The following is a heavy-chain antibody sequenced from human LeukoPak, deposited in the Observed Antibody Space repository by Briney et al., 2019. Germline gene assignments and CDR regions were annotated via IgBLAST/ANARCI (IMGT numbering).Heavy chain of an antibody. J-gene: IGHJ4*02. CDR3: ARDWLGYYGSGSYYIDY. D-gene: IGHD3-10*01. V-gene: IGHV3-35*02. CDR2: VSWNGSRT. CDR1: GFTFSNSD. Sequence: GGSLRLSCAASGFTFSNSDMNWVHQAPGKGLEWVSGVSWNGSRTHYADSVKGQFIISRDNSRNTLYLQTNSLRAEDTAVYYCARDWLGYYGSGSYYIDYWGQGTLVTVSS.